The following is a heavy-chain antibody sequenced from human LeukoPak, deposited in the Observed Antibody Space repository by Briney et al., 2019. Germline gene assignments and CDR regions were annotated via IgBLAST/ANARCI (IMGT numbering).Heavy chain of an antibody. CDR1: GFTVSSNH. J-gene: IGHJ4*02. CDR2: IYRGGST. CDR3: ARDGGTVTVYYFDY. Sequence: GGSLRLSCAASGFTVSSNHMSWVRQAPGKGLEWVSVIYRGGSTYYADSVKGRFTISRDNSKNTLYLQMNSLRAEDTAVYYCARDGGTVTVYYFDYWGQGTLVTVSS. V-gene: IGHV3-66*01. D-gene: IGHD4-17*01.